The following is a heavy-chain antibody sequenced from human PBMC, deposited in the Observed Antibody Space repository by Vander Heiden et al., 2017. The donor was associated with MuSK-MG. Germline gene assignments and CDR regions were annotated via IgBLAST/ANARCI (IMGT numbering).Heavy chain of an antibody. D-gene: IGHD6-13*01. CDR1: GYSFTNYW. V-gene: IGHV5-51*01. J-gene: IGHJ5*02. Sequence: DVQLVQSGAEVKKPGESLKISCKGAGYSFTNYWIGWVRQMPGKGLEWMGTIYLGNSVTRYRPSFQGQVTILADKSINTVYLQWGSLKASDTALYYCARLPTIPAALGAWFDPWGQGTLVTVSS. CDR3: ARLPTIPAALGAWFDP. CDR2: IYLGNSVT.